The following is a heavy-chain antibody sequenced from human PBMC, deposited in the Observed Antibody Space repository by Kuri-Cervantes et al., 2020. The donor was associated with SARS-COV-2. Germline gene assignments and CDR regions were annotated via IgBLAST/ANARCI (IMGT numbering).Heavy chain of an antibody. CDR2: IQYDGGNE. V-gene: IGHV3-30*02. CDR1: GFTFSSYA. CDR3: AREGGDGYTTFSAFNY. Sequence: GGSLRLSCEGSGFTFSSYALHWVRQAPGKGLEWVAFIQYDGGNEYSTESVKGRFTISRDNSRNTLYLQMSRLRPEDTAVYYCAREGGDGYTTFSAFNYWGQGTLVTVSS. D-gene: IGHD2/OR15-2a*01. J-gene: IGHJ4*02.